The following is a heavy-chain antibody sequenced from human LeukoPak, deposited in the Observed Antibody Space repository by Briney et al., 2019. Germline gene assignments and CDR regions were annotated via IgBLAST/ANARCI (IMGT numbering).Heavy chain of an antibody. CDR2: INHSGST. V-gene: IGHV4-34*01. J-gene: IGHJ5*02. CDR1: GGSFSGYY. Sequence: PSETLSLTCAVYGGSFSGYYWSWIRQPPGKGLEWIGEINHSGSTNYIPSLKSRVTISVDTSKNQFSLKLSSVTAADTAVYYCARAGTIAAAGTVWFDPWGQGTLVTVSS. D-gene: IGHD6-13*01. CDR3: ARAGTIAAAGTVWFDP.